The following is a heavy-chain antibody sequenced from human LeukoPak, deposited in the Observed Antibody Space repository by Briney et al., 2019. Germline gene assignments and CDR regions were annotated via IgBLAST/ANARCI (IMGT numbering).Heavy chain of an antibody. CDR2: MNPNSGNT. V-gene: IGHV1-8*03. D-gene: IGHD2-15*01. J-gene: IGHJ4*02. Sequence: EASVKVSCKASGYTFTSYDINWVRQATGQGLEWMGWMNPNSGNTGYAQKFQGRVTITRNTSISTAYMELSSLRSEDTAVYYCARGGVVVAATHYYFDYWGQGTLVTVSS. CDR3: ARGGVVVAATHYYFDY. CDR1: GYTFTSYD.